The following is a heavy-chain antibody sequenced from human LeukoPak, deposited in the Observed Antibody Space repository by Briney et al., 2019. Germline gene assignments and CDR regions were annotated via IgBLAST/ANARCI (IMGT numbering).Heavy chain of an antibody. V-gene: IGHV4-59*12. J-gene: IGHJ4*02. CDR3: ARVVGAGDYFDY. CDR1: GGSISSYY. D-gene: IGHD1-26*01. Sequence: SETLSLTCTVSGGSISSYYWSWIRQPPGKGLEWIGYIYHSGSTYYNPSLKSRVTISVDRSKNQFSLKLSSVTAADTAVYYCARVVGAGDYFDYWGQGTLVTVSS. CDR2: IYHSGST.